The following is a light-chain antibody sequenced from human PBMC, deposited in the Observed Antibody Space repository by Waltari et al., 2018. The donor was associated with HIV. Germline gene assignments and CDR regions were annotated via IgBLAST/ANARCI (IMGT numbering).Light chain of an antibody. CDR3: QQSYITPRT. CDR1: QTLTNF. Sequence: DIQMTQSPSSLSASVGDRVTITCRTSQTLTNFLNWYQQKPGKAPNLLIYAASSLQSGVPSRFSGRRSGTDFTLTISNLQPEDFVTYYCQQSYITPRTFGQGTKVEIK. J-gene: IGKJ1*01. CDR2: AAS. V-gene: IGKV1-39*01.